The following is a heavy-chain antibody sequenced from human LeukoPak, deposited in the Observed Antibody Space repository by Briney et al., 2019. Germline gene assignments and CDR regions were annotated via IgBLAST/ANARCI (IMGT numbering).Heavy chain of an antibody. CDR1: GFTFSSYA. CDR2: ISGSGGST. D-gene: IGHD2-21*01. V-gene: IGHV3-23*01. CDR3: AKPAYYCDGDCSGIHIDY. Sequence: GGSLRLSCAASGFTFSSYAMSWVRQAPGKGLEWVSAISGSGGSTYYADSVKGRFTISRDNSKNTLYLQMNSLRAEDTAVYYCAKPAYYCDGDCSGIHIDYWGQGTLVTVSS. J-gene: IGHJ4*02.